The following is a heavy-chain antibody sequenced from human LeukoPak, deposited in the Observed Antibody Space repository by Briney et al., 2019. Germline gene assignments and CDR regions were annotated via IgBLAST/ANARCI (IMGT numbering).Heavy chain of an antibody. J-gene: IGHJ6*02. Sequence: GGSLRLSCAASGFSFSSYWMHWVRQAPGKGLVWVSHINTDGSSTNYADFVKGRFTISRDNSKNTLYLQMNSLRAEDTAVYYCAKEQSSSGWDLDYYYYGMDVWGQGTTVTVSS. CDR3: AKEQSSSGWDLDYYYYGMDV. V-gene: IGHV3-74*01. D-gene: IGHD6-19*01. CDR2: INTDGSST. CDR1: GFSFSSYW.